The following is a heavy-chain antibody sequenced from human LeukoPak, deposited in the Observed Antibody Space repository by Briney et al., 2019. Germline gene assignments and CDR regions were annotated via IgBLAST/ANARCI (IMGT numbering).Heavy chain of an antibody. Sequence: GSLRLSCAASGFTFSSYSMSWVRQAPGKGLEWVSSLNGDGGITFYADSVKGRFTVSRDNSKNTLYLQMNSLRAEDTAVYYCATGAGSKPFDYWGQGTLVTVSS. CDR2: LNGDGGIT. D-gene: IGHD1-26*01. CDR1: GFTFSSYS. J-gene: IGHJ4*02. CDR3: ATGAGSKPFDY. V-gene: IGHV3-23*01.